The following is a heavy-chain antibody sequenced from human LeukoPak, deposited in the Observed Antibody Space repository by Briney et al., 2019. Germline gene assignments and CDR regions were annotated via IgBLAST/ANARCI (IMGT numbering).Heavy chain of an antibody. D-gene: IGHD6-19*01. CDR3: ARQSPGYSSGWYDGMDV. V-gene: IGHV5-51*01. CDR1: GYSFTSYW. J-gene: IGHJ6*02. CDR2: IYPGDSDT. Sequence: GESLKISCKGSGYSFTSYWIGWVGQMPGKGLEWMGIIYPGDSDTRYSPSFQGQVTISADKSISTAYLQWTSLKASDTAMYYCARQSPGYSSGWYDGMDVWGQGTTVTVSS.